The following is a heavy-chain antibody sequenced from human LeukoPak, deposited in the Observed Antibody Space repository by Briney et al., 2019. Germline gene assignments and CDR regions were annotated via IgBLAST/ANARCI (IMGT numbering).Heavy chain of an antibody. CDR1: GYTLTELS. CDR2: FDPEDGET. V-gene: IGHV1-24*01. D-gene: IGHD6-13*01. Sequence: ASVKVSCKVSGYTLTELSMHWVRQAPGKGLEWMGGFDPEDGETIYAQKFQGRVTMTEDTSTDTAYMELSSLRSEDTAVYYCATVDSSSWHALCWGQGTLVTVSS. J-gene: IGHJ4*02. CDR3: ATVDSSSWHALC.